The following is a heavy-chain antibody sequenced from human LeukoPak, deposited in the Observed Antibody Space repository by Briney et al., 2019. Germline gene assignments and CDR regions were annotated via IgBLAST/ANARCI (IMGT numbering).Heavy chain of an antibody. CDR2: IYPGDSDT. D-gene: IGHD5-18*01. CDR3: ARQPSSGYSYGYYFDY. CDR1: GYSFTSYW. J-gene: IGHJ4*02. Sequence: GESLKISCKGSGYSFTSYWIGWVRQMPGKGLEWMGIIYPGDSDTRYSPSFQGHVTISADKSISTAYLQWSSLKASDTAMYYCARQPSSGYSYGYYFDYWGQGTLVTVSS. V-gene: IGHV5-51*01.